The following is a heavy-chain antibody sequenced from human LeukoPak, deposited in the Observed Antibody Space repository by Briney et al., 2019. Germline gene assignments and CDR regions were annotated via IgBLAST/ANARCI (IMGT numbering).Heavy chain of an antibody. J-gene: IGHJ4*02. CDR2: ISYDGSNK. CDR3: ARAPTVLVGYCSSSSCQADY. CDR1: GFTFSSYG. V-gene: IGHV3-30*03. Sequence: PGGSLRLSCAASGFTFSSYGMHWVRQAPGKRLEWVAVISYDGSNKYYADSVKGRFTISRDNSKNTLYLQMNSLRAEDTAVYYCARAPTVLVGYCSSSSCQADYWGQGTLVTVSS. D-gene: IGHD2-2*01.